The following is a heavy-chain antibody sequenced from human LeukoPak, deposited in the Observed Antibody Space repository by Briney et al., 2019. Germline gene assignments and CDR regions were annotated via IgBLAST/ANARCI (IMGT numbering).Heavy chain of an antibody. V-gene: IGHV3-7*01. CDR3: ATNWNRGAVDY. D-gene: IGHD1/OR15-1a*01. CDR2: IKQDGSEK. Sequence: HPGGSLRLSCAASGFTFSSYWMHWVRQAPGKGLEWVANIKQDGSEKYYVDSVKGRFTISRDNAKNSLYLQMNSLRAEDTAVYYCATNWNRGAVDYWGQGTLVTVSS. CDR1: GFTFSSYW. J-gene: IGHJ4*02.